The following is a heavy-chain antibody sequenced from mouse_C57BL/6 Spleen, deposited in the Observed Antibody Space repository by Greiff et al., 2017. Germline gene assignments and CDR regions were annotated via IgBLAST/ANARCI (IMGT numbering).Heavy chain of an antibody. CDR1: GYTFPSYW. J-gene: IGHJ3*01. Sequence: QVQLKQPGAELVKPGASVKLSCKASGYTFPSYWMHWVKQRPGQGLEWIGMIHPNSGSTNYNEKFKSKATLTVDTSSSTAYMQLSSLTSEDSAVYYWASYGSSYLWFAYWGQGTLVTVSA. CDR2: IHPNSGST. CDR3: ASYGSSYLWFAY. V-gene: IGHV1-64*01. D-gene: IGHD1-1*01.